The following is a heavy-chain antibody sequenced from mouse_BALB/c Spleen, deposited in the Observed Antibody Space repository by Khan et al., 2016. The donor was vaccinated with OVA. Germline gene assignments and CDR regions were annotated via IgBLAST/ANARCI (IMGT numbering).Heavy chain of an antibody. Sequence: QVQLKQSGPGLVQPSQSLSITCTVSGVSLTTYGVHWVRQSPGKGLEWLGLIWSGGNTDYNAAFISRLSITKDNSKSQVFFKMNSLKADDTAMYYCARNSYMYDFTYWGQGTLVTVSA. CDR3: ARNSYMYDFTY. V-gene: IGHV2-2*01. D-gene: IGHD2-14*01. CDR2: IWSGGNT. CDR1: GVSLTTYG. J-gene: IGHJ3*01.